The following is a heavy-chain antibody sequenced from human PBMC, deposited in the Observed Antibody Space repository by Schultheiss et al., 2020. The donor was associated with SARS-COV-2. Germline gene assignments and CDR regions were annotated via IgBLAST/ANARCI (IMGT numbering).Heavy chain of an antibody. Sequence: GGSLRLSCAASGFTFSSYAMHWVRQAPGKGLEYVSAISSNGGSTYYADSVKGRFTISRDNSKNTLYLQMNSLRAEDTAVYYCARAPYDFWSGTSFDYWGQGTLVTVSS. CDR2: ISSNGGST. V-gene: IGHV3-64*04. D-gene: IGHD3-3*01. J-gene: IGHJ4*02. CDR1: GFTFSSYA. CDR3: ARAPYDFWSGTSFDY.